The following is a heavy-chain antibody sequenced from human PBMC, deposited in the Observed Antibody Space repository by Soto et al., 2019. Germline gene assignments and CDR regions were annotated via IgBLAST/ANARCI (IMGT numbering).Heavy chain of an antibody. D-gene: IGHD6-13*01. V-gene: IGHV1-18*01. CDR2: ISAYNGNT. CDR1: GYTFTGYG. Sequence: ASVKVSCKASGYTFTGYGISWVRQAPGQGLEWMGWISAYNGNTNYAQKLQGRVTMTTDTSTSTAYMELRSLRSDDTAVYYCARDGPQAAGSVGWFDPWGQGTLVTVSS. J-gene: IGHJ5*02. CDR3: ARDGPQAAGSVGWFDP.